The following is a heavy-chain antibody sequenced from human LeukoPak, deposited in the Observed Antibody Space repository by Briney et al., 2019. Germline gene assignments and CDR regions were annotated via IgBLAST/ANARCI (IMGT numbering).Heavy chain of an antibody. V-gene: IGHV4-61*01. CDR3: ARGRLCSTCPLPDY. Sequence: PSETLSLTCSVSGDSVSSGTYVWSCIPPPPGRGLEWIGYIAYSGSNNFNPSHKSRVTISLDTSTNLGSLNLRSVTAADTAVYYCARGRLCSTCPLPDYWGQGTLVTVSS. D-gene: IGHD6-13*01. J-gene: IGHJ4*02. CDR1: GDSVSSGTYV. CDR2: IAYSGSN.